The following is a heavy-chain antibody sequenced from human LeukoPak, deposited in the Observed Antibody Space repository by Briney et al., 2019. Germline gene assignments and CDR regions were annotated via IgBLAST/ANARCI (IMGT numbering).Heavy chain of an antibody. Sequence: NPGGSLRLSCAASGLSFSGQWMNWVRQAPGKGLEWVSSISSSSSYIYYADSVKGRFTISRDNAKNSLYLQMNSLRAEDTAVYYCARVAKEQWLVHVDIPPSAVGAFDIWGQGTMVTVSS. J-gene: IGHJ3*02. CDR3: ARVAKEQWLVHVDIPPSAVGAFDI. CDR2: ISSSSSYI. D-gene: IGHD6-19*01. CDR1: GLSFSGQW. V-gene: IGHV3-21*01.